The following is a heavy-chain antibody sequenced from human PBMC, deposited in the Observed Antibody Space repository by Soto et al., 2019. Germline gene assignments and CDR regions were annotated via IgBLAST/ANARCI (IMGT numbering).Heavy chain of an antibody. D-gene: IGHD6-13*01. CDR2: IGTAGDP. CDR1: GFTFISYD. V-gene: IGHV3-13*05. Sequence: GGSLRLSCAASGFTFISYDMHWVRQATGKGLEWVSAIGTAGDPYYPGSVKGRFTISRENAKNSLYLQMNSLRAGDTAVYYCARGRGQQLGYYYYYYGMDVWGQGTTVTVSS. J-gene: IGHJ6*02. CDR3: ARGRGQQLGYYYYYYGMDV.